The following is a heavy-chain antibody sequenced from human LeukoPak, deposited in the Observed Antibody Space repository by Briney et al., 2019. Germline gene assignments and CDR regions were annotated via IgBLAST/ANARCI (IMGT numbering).Heavy chain of an antibody. CDR2: IYTSGST. CDR1: GGSISSYY. CDR3: AREGLLLWFGELMEEENWFDP. D-gene: IGHD3-10*01. J-gene: IGHJ5*02. Sequence: PSETLSLTCTVSGGSISSYYWSWIRQPAGKGLEWIGRIYTSGSTNYNPSLESRVTMSVDTSKNQFSLKLSSVTAADTAVYYCAREGLLLWFGELMEEENWFDPWGQGTLVTVSS. V-gene: IGHV4-4*07.